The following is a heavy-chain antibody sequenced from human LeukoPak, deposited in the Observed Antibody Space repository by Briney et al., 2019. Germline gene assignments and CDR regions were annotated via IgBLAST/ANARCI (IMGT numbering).Heavy chain of an antibody. CDR3: AKHSDYTDYYIDY. CDR2: ISGSGGNT. V-gene: IGHV3-23*01. D-gene: IGHD3-16*01. CDR1: GFTLSSYA. Sequence: GGSLRLSCAASGFTLSSYAMSWVRQAPGRGLEWVSGISGSGGNTYYAESVKGRFTISSDNSKNTLYLQMNSLRAEDPAVYYCAKHSDYTDYYIDYWGQGTLVTVSS. J-gene: IGHJ4*02.